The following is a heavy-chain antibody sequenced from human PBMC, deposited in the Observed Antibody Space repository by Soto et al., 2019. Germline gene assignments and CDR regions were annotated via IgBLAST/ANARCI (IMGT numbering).Heavy chain of an antibody. CDR3: ARESVCSGTSCPWDY. CDR2: ISPSSGRT. V-gene: IGHV1-18*01. J-gene: IGHJ4*02. D-gene: IGHD2-2*01. CDR1: GYTFGIYG. Sequence: QVQLVQSGAEVKKPGASVKVSCQASGYTFGIYGLTWVRQAPGQGPEWMGWISPSSGRTKYAQKFQGRVTMTTQTSTNTAHMELRSLTSDDTAVYYWARESVCSGTSCPWDYWGQGTLVTVSS.